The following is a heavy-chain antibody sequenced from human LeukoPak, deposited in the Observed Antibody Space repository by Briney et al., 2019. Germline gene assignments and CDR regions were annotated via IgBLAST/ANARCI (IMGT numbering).Heavy chain of an antibody. Sequence: ASVKVSCKASGYTFTGYYMHWVRQAPGQGREWMGWINPNSGGTNYAQKFQGRVTMTRDTSISTAYMERSRLRSDDTAVYYCANQNDDFWSGHRGFDPWGQGTLVTVSS. V-gene: IGHV1-2*02. CDR2: INPNSGGT. CDR3: ANQNDDFWSGHRGFDP. D-gene: IGHD3-3*01. J-gene: IGHJ5*02. CDR1: GYTFTGYY.